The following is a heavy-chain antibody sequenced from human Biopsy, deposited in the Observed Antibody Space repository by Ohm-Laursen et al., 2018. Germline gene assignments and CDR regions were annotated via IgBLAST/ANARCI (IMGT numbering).Heavy chain of an antibody. J-gene: IGHJ5*02. V-gene: IGHV4-39*01. Sequence: SDTLSLTCTVSGGSVSSNVAYWAWIRQPPGKGLESIGSIFYSGITYYNPSLQSRVTMSVDTSKNQFSLNLTSVTAADTAVYYCARHPTGFWFDPWGQGTLAIASS. CDR1: GGSVSSNVAY. CDR2: IFYSGIT. CDR3: ARHPTGFWFDP.